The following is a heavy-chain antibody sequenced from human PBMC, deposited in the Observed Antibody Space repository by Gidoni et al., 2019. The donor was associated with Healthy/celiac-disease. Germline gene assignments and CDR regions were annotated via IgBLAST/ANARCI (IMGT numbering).Heavy chain of an antibody. CDR3: AKDKRPDESLPMYYFDY. CDR1: SSYG. Sequence: SSYGMHWVRQAPGKGLEWVAVISYDGSNKYYADSVKGRFTISRDNSKNTLYLQMNSLRAEDTAVYYCAKDKRPDESLPMYYFDYWGQGTLVTVSS. V-gene: IGHV3-30*18. J-gene: IGHJ4*02. CDR2: ISYDGSNK. D-gene: IGHD6-6*01.